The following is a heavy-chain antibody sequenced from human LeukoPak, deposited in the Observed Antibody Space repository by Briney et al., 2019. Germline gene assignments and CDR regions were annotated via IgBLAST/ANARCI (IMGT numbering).Heavy chain of an antibody. CDR1: GFTFSSYA. V-gene: IGHV3-23*01. J-gene: IGHJ4*02. CDR3: AKLQSGGSYKGGVDY. Sequence: GSLRLSCAASGFTFSSYAMSWVRQAPGKGLEWVSAISGSGGSTYYADSAKGRFTISRDNSKNTLYLQMNSLRAEDTAVYYCAKLQSGGSYKGGVDYWGQGTLVTVSS. D-gene: IGHD1-26*01. CDR2: ISGSGGST.